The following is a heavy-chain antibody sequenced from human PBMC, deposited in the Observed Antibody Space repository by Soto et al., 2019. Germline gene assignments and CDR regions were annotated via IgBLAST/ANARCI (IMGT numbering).Heavy chain of an antibody. CDR1: GGSISSYY. V-gene: IGHV4-59*01. CDR2: IYYSGST. J-gene: IGHJ4*02. CDR3: ARLRYFDWLHYFDY. D-gene: IGHD3-9*01. Sequence: SETLSLTCTVSGGSISSYYWSWIRQPPGKGLEWIGYIYYSGSTNYNPSLKSRVTISVDTSKNQFSLKLSSVTAADTAVYYCARLRYFDWLHYFDYWGQGTLVTVSS.